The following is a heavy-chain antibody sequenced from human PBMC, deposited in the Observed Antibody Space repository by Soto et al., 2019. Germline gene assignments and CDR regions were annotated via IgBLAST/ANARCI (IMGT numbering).Heavy chain of an antibody. Sequence: PVWSLRLSCASSGFTFDNYAMHWVRQAPGKGLEWVSGISWNSNTIAYADSVKGRFTISRDNAKNSLYLQMNSLRAEDTAFYYCAKDTGPNWGQGTLVTVSS. CDR2: ISWNSNTI. J-gene: IGHJ1*01. CDR1: GFTFDNYA. V-gene: IGHV3-9*01. CDR3: AKDTGPN.